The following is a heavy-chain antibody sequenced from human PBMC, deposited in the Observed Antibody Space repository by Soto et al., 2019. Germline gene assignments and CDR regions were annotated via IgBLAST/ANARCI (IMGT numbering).Heavy chain of an antibody. D-gene: IGHD3-9*01. Sequence: PGGSLRLSCAASGFTFSSYAMSWVRQAPGKGLEWVSAISGSGGSTYYADSVKGRFTISRDNSKNTLYLQMNSLRAEDTAVYYCAKLNYDILTGYYRQDYYYGMDVWGQGTTVTVSS. CDR2: ISGSGGST. CDR3: AKLNYDILTGYYRQDYYYGMDV. V-gene: IGHV3-23*01. CDR1: GFTFSSYA. J-gene: IGHJ6*02.